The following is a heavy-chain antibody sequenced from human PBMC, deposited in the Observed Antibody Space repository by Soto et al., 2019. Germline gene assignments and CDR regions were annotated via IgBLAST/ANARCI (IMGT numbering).Heavy chain of an antibody. CDR2: FDPEDGET. CDR3: ATSPGFAGYNTPLYN. Sequence: GASVKVSCKVSGYTLTELSMHWVRQAPGKGLEWMGGFDPEDGETIYAQKFQGRVTMTEDTSTDTAYMELSSLRSEDTAVYDCATSPGFAGYNTPLYNWGQGTLVTVSS. D-gene: IGHD5-12*01. V-gene: IGHV1-24*01. CDR1: GYTLTELS. J-gene: IGHJ4*02.